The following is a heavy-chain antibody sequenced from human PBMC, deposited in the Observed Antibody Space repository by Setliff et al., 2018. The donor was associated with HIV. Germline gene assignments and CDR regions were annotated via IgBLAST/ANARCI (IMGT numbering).Heavy chain of an antibody. CDR2: IYTSGST. CDR3: ARDATSEGYMDV. Sequence: SETLSLTCTVSGGSISSHQWNWIRQPPGKGLEWIGYIYTSGSTNYNPSLKSRVTISVDTSENQFSLKLTSVTAADTAMYFCARDATSEGYMDVWGKGTTVTVSS. J-gene: IGHJ6*03. CDR1: GGSISSHQ. V-gene: IGHV4-4*08.